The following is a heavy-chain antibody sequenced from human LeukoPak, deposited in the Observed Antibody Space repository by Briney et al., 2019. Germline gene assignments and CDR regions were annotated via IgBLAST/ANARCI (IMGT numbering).Heavy chain of an antibody. CDR2: INPNSGGT. CDR3: ARDRRGNPTGFDY. V-gene: IGHV1-2*02. J-gene: IGHJ4*02. Sequence: ASVKVSCKASGYTFTGYCMHWVRQAPGQGLEWMGWINPNSGGTNYAQKFQGRVTMTRDTSISTAYMELSRLRSDDTAVYYCARDRRGNPTGFDYWGQGTLVTVSS. D-gene: IGHD3-10*01. CDR1: GYTFTGYC.